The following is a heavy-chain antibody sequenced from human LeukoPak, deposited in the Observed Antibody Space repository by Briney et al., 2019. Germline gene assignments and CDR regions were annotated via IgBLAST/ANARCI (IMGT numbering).Heavy chain of an antibody. CDR1: GFTFSSYS. CDR3: ARDHYYCSGGSCYPSVQLNNWFDP. J-gene: IGHJ5*02. V-gene: IGHV3-21*01. CDR2: ISSSSSDYI. Sequence: PGGSLRLSCAASGFTFSSYSMNWVRQAPGKGLEWVSSISSSSSDYIYYADSVKGRFTISRDNAKNSLYLQMNSLRAEDTAVYYCARDHYYCSGGSCYPSVQLNNWFDPWGQGTLVTVSS. D-gene: IGHD2-15*01.